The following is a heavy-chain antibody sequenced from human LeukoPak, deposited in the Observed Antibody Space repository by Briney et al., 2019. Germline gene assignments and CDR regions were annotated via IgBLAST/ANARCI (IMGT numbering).Heavy chain of an antibody. D-gene: IGHD1-1*01. CDR2: LNLDGSDK. J-gene: IGHJ4*02. V-gene: IGHV3-7*03. Sequence: GGSLRLSCVVSGFTFSESWMSWVRQAPGKGLGWVASLNLDGSDKYYVDSVKGRFTISRDNAKNSLYLQMHSLRVEDTAVYYCAKGKGYPDYWGQGTLVTVSS. CDR1: GFTFSESW. CDR3: AKGKGYPDY.